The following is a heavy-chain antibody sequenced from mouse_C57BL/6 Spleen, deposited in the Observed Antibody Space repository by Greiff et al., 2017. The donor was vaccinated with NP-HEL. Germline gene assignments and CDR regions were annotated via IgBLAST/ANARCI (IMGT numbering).Heavy chain of an antibody. D-gene: IGHD1-3*01. V-gene: IGHV1-61*01. J-gene: IGHJ2*01. Sequence: VQLQQPGAELVRPGSSVKLSCKASGYTFTSYWMDWVKQRPGQGLEWIGNIYPSDSETHYNQKFKDKATLTVDKSSSTAYMQLSSLTSEDSAVYYCARSSSEDYFDYWGQGTTLTVSS. CDR3: ARSSSEDYFDY. CDR2: IYPSDSET. CDR1: GYTFTSYW.